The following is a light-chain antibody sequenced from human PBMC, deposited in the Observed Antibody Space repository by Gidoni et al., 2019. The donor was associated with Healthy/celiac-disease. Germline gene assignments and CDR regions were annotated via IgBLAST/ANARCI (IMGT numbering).Light chain of an antibody. CDR2: GAS. CDR3: QQYGSSPPT. V-gene: IGKV3-20*01. Sequence: DIVLTQSPGTFSLSPGERATLSCRASQSVSSSYLAWYQQKPGQAPRLLIYGASSRATGIPDRFSGSGSGTDFTLTISRLEPEDFAVYYCQQYGSSPPTFGQGTKVEIK. CDR1: QSVSSSY. J-gene: IGKJ1*01.